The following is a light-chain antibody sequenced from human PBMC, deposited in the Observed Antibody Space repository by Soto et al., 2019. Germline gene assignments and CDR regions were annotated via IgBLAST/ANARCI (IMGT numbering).Light chain of an antibody. CDR3: GSYTRSSSYV. CDR2: DVS. Sequence: QSALTQPASVSGSPGQSITISCTGTSTDIGRYNYVSWYQQHPGKAPKLMIYDVSNRLSGVSNRFSGSKSGNTASLTISWLQGEDEADYYCGSYTRSSSYVFGSETKVT. V-gene: IGLV2-14*03. CDR1: STDIGRYNY. J-gene: IGLJ1*01.